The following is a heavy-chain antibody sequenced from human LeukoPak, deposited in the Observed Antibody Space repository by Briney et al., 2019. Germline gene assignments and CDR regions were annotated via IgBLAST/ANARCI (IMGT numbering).Heavy chain of an antibody. Sequence: PGGSLRLSCAASGFTFSDYYMSWIRQAPGKGLEWVSYISSSGSTIYYADSVKGRFTISRDNAKNSLYLQMNSLRAEDTAVYYCARGYDYVWGSYRYKSDDYWGQGTLVTVSS. CDR2: ISSSGSTI. D-gene: IGHD3-16*02. CDR3: ARGYDYVWGSYRYKSDDY. V-gene: IGHV3-11*01. CDR1: GFTFSDYY. J-gene: IGHJ4*02.